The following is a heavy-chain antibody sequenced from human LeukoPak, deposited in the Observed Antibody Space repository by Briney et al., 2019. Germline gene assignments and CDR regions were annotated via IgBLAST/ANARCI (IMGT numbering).Heavy chain of an antibody. CDR2: ISSSSSYI. D-gene: IGHD1-26*01. Sequence: GGSLRLSCAAYGFTFSSYSMNWVRQAPGKGLEWVSSISSSSSYIYYADSVKGRFTISRDNAKNSLYLQMNSLRAEDTAVYYCARYGWSPAYYYYYMDVWGKGTTVTVSS. J-gene: IGHJ6*03. CDR1: GFTFSSYS. V-gene: IGHV3-21*01. CDR3: ARYGWSPAYYYYYMDV.